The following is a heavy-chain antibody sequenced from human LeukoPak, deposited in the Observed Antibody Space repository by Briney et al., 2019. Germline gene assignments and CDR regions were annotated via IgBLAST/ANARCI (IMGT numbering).Heavy chain of an antibody. D-gene: IGHD4-17*01. CDR1: GFTFSSYA. CDR3: AKADGPYHYYYYMDV. J-gene: IGHJ6*03. Sequence: PGGSLRLSCAASGFTFSSYAMSWVRQAPGKGLEWVSAISGSGGSTYYADSVKGRFTISRDNSKNSLYLQMNSLRAEDTALYYCAKADGPYHYYYYMDVWGKGTTVTISS. CDR2: ISGSGGST. V-gene: IGHV3-23*01.